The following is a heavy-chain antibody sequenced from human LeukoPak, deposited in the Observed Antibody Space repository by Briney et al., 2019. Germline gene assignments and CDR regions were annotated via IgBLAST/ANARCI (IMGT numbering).Heavy chain of an antibody. J-gene: IGHJ4*02. CDR3: ARAYYHDTSSYQGFDF. CDR2: ISAYNGNT. CDR1: GYTFTGYG. Sequence: ASVKVSCKASGYTFTGYGFTWVRQAPGQGLEWMGWISAYNGNTDYAQKLQGRVTMTTDTSTSTAYMELRSLRSDDTAVYFCARAYYHDTSSYQGFDFWGQGTLVTVSS. D-gene: IGHD3-22*01. V-gene: IGHV1-18*01.